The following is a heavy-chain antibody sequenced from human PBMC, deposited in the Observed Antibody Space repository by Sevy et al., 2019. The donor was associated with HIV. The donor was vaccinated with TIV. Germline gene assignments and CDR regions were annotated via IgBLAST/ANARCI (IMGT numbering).Heavy chain of an antibody. Sequence: GGSLILSCAASAFTFSNYAMSWVRQAPGKGLEWVSAIDGKGRSTHYADSVQGRFTISRDNSKNTLFLQMNSLSAEDTAMYYCAKTVNSGGGVVPAANYYYYGMDVWGQGTTVTVSS. V-gene: IGHV3-23*01. CDR3: AKTVNSGGGVVPAANYYYYGMDV. CDR2: IDGKGRST. CDR1: AFTFSNYA. J-gene: IGHJ6*02. D-gene: IGHD2-2*01.